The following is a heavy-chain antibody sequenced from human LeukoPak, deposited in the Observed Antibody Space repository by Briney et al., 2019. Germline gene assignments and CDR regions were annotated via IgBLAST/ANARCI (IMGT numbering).Heavy chain of an antibody. CDR3: ARDPVATNTPYYFDY. CDR2: ISYDGSNK. V-gene: IGHV3-30-3*01. Sequence: PGRSLRLSCAASGFTFSSYAMHWVRQAPGKGLEWVAVISYDGSNKYYADSVKGRFTISRDNSKNTLYLQMNSLRAEDTAVYYCARDPVATNTPYYFDYWGQGTLVTVSS. J-gene: IGHJ4*02. D-gene: IGHD5-24*01. CDR1: GFTFSSYA.